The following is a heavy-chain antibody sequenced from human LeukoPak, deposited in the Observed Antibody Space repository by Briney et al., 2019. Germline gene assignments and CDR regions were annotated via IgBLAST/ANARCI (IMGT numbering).Heavy chain of an antibody. CDR2: IDGDGRQK. D-gene: IGHD1-26*01. J-gene: IGHJ3*02. Sequence: PGGSLRLSCIASGVTFTNYWMVWIRQAPGKGLECVANIDGDGRQKDNVDSLKGRVTISRDNGQNSLFLQLNSLRTEDTGLFYCATHMGFSAFDIWGRGTVVIVSS. CDR3: ATHMGFSAFDI. V-gene: IGHV3-7*03. CDR1: GVTFTNYW.